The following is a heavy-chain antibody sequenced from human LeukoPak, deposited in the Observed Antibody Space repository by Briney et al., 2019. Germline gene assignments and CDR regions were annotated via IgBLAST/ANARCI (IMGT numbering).Heavy chain of an antibody. CDR1: GGTFSSYA. CDR2: IIPIFGTA. V-gene: IGHV1-69*05. D-gene: IGHD3-10*01. J-gene: IGHJ6*03. Sequence: GASVKVSCKASGGTFSSYAISWVRQAPGQGLERMGGIIPIFGTANYAQKFQGRVTITTDESTSTAYMELSSLRSEDTAVYYCARGFGGALDYYYYMDVWGKGTTVTVSS. CDR3: ARGFGGALDYYYYMDV.